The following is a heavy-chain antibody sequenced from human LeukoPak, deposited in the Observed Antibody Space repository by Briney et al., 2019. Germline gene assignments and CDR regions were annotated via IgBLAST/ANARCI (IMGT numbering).Heavy chain of an antibody. V-gene: IGHV3-33*01. CDR2: IWYDGSNK. J-gene: IGHJ4*02. D-gene: IGHD4-4*01. Sequence: PGGSLRLSCAASGFTFSSYGMHWVRQAPGKGLEWVAVIWYDGSNKYYADPVKGRFTISRDNSKNTLYLQMNSLRAEDTAVYYCARESPGYSNYVFDYWGQGTLVTVSS. CDR1: GFTFSSYG. CDR3: ARESPGYSNYVFDY.